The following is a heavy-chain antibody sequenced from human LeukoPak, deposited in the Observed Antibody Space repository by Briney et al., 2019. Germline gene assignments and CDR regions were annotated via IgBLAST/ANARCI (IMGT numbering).Heavy chain of an antibody. CDR3: ARGGYMSNWFEH. CDR2: IHDSGIT. D-gene: IGHD5-12*01. J-gene: IGHJ5*02. Sequence: SSETLSLTCSVSGGSISDSYWSWIRQPPGKGLEWIGKIHDSGITNYNPSLKSRVTFSVDTSKKQFSLNLNSVTAADTAVYYCARGGYMSNWFEHWGQGTPVTVSS. V-gene: IGHV4-59*01. CDR1: GGSISDSY.